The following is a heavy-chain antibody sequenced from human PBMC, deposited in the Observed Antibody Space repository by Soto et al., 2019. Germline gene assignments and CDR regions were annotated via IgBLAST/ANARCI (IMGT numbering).Heavy chain of an antibody. J-gene: IGHJ4*02. D-gene: IGHD3-16*01. CDR3: VKDRPYDYIWGTKPAWFDY. CDR1: GFTFSSYG. Sequence: AGGSLRLSCAASGFTFSSYGMHWVRQAPGKGLEWVAVISYDGSNKYYADSVKGRFTISRDNSKNTLYLQMNSLRAEDTAVYYCVKDRPYDYIWGTKPAWFDYWGQGTLVTVSS. CDR2: ISYDGSNK. V-gene: IGHV3-30*18.